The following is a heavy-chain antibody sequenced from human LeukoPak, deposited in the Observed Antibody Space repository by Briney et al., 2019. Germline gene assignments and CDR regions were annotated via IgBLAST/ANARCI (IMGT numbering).Heavy chain of an antibody. V-gene: IGHV3-48*03. Sequence: GGSRRLSCAASGFTFSSYEMNWVRQAPGKGLEWVSYISSSGSTIYYADSVKGRFTISRDNAKNSLYLQMNSLRAEDTAVYYCARLRLRINWFDPWGQGRLVTVSS. D-gene: IGHD1-14*01. J-gene: IGHJ5*02. CDR1: GFTFSSYE. CDR2: ISSSGSTI. CDR3: ARLRLRINWFDP.